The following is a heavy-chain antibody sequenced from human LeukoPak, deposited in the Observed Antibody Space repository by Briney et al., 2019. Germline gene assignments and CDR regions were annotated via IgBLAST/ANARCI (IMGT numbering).Heavy chain of an antibody. D-gene: IGHD2-15*01. V-gene: IGHV3-33*01. CDR2: IWYYRSNK. CDR1: GFTFSSYG. J-gene: IGHJ6*04. CDR3: AREESIVGGMDV. Sequence: GGSLRLSCAASGFTFSSYGMHWVRQAPGKGLERVAVIWYYRSNKYYAHSVKGRFTSSRDNSKNTLYLQMNSLRAEDTAVYYCAREESIVGGMDVWGKGATVTVSS.